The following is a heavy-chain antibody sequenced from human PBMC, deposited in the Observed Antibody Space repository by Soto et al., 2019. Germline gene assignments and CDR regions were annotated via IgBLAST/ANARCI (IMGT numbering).Heavy chain of an antibody. CDR3: ARDGMTTGDT. D-gene: IGHD2-21*02. CDR2: VFSSVSA. V-gene: IGHV4-4*07. CDR1: GVSVRSYT. J-gene: IGHJ4*02. Sequence: PSETLSLTCIVSGVSVRSYTWSWVRQPANKGLEWIGRVFSSVSATYNPSLKSRVSISVDTPENRISLKLDSVTAADAGVYFCARDGMTTGDTWGPGTLVTVS.